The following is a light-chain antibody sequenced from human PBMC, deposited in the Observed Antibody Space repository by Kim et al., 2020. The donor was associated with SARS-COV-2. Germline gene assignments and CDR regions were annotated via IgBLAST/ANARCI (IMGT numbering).Light chain of an antibody. Sequence: SSELTQDPAVSVALGQTVRITCQGDSLRNYYAAWXHQKPGQAPVLVIHGENDRPSGIPDRFSGSNSGDTDSLTITGAQAEDEGDYYCNSRDTSGYRLLFG. V-gene: IGLV3-19*01. CDR2: GEN. CDR3: NSRDTSGYRLL. J-gene: IGLJ2*01. CDR1: SLRNYY.